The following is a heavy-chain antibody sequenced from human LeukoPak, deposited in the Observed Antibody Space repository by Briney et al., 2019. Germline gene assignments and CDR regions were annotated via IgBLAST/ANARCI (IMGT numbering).Heavy chain of an antibody. Sequence: PGRSLRLSCAASGFTFSSSAVHWVRQAPGKGLEWVAVISHDGRNEYYADSVKGRFTISRDNSKNTLYLQMNSLRSDDTAVYYCARGSGDERWLVRYWGQGTLVTVSS. V-gene: IGHV3-30*04. D-gene: IGHD6-19*01. CDR1: GFTFSSSA. CDR2: ISHDGRNE. J-gene: IGHJ4*02. CDR3: ARGSGDERWLVRY.